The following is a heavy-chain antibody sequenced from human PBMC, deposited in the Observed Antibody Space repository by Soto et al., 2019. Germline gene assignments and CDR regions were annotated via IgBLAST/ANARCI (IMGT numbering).Heavy chain of an antibody. Sequence: QVQLQESGPGLVKPSETLSLTCTVSRGSIRNYYWIWIRQPPGKGLEWIGYIYYSGSTNYNPSLKSRVTXXVXTXXNQFSLKLSSVTAADTAVYYCARLGQAPYRSWFDPWGQGTLVTVSS. D-gene: IGHD7-27*01. V-gene: IGHV4-59*01. CDR1: RGSIRNYY. CDR2: IYYSGST. J-gene: IGHJ5*02. CDR3: ARLGQAPYRSWFDP.